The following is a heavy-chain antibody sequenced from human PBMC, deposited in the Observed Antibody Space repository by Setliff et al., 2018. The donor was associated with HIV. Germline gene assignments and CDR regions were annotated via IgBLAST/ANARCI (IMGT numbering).Heavy chain of an antibody. J-gene: IGHJ1*01. D-gene: IGHD3-22*01. CDR3: ASTYYYDSLHFHH. V-gene: IGHV4-59*01. CDR1: GGSTTSYY. Sequence: PSETLSLTCSFSGGSTTSYYWSWIRQPPGKGLEWIGYIYYSGSTNYNPSLKSRVTMSVDTSKNQFSLKLSSVTAADTAVYYCASTYYYDSLHFHHWGQGTLVTVSS. CDR2: IYYSGST.